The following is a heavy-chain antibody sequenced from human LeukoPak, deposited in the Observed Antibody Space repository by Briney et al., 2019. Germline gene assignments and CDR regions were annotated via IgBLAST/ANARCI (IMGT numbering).Heavy chain of an antibody. D-gene: IGHD2-15*01. CDR1: GYTFTGYY. V-gene: IGHV1-2*06. Sequence: ASVKVSCKASGYTFTGYYMHWVRQAPGQGLEWMGRINPNSGGTNYAQKFQGGVTMTRDTSIGTAYMELSRLRSDDTAVYYCAREARLGCSGGSCFNDAFDIWGQGTMVTVSS. CDR2: INPNSGGT. CDR3: AREARLGCSGGSCFNDAFDI. J-gene: IGHJ3*02.